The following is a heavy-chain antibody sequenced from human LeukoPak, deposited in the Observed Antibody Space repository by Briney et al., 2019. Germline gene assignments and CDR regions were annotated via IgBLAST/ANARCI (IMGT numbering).Heavy chain of an antibody. V-gene: IGHV3-21*04. CDR1: GFTFSSYS. J-gene: IGHJ4*02. Sequence: PGGSLRLSCAASGFTFSSYSMNWVRQAPGKGLEWVSSISSSSSYIYYADSVKGRFTISRDNAKNSLYLQMNSLRAEDTAVYYCAKGGNYGSGNYYFDYWGQGTLVTVSS. D-gene: IGHD3-10*01. CDR3: AKGGNYGSGNYYFDY. CDR2: ISSSSSYI.